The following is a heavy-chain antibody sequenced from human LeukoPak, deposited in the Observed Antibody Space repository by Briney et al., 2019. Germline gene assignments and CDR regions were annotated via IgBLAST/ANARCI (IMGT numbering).Heavy chain of an antibody. J-gene: IGHJ4*02. CDR1: GYTFTGYY. D-gene: IGHD1-26*01. V-gene: IGHV1-2*02. CDR3: ARGPKWSGSYYYFDY. Sequence: ASVKVSCKASGYTFTGYYIHWVRQAPGQGPEWMGWINPNSGGTNYALNFQGRVTMTRDTSITTAYMDLSSLRSEDTAVYYCARGPKWSGSYYYFDYWGQGTLVTVSS. CDR2: INPNSGGT.